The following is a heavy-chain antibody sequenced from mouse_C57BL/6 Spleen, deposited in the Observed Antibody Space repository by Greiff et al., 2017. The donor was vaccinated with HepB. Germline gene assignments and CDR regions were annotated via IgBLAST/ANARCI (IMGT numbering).Heavy chain of an antibody. Sequence: VQLQQPGAELVRPGSSVKLSCKASGYTFTSYWMHWVKQRPIQGLEWIGNIDPSDSETHYNQKFKDKATLTVDKSSSTAYMQLSSLTSEDSAVYYCARSLYDGYYDFDYWGQGTTLTVSS. V-gene: IGHV1-52*01. J-gene: IGHJ2*01. CDR2: IDPSDSET. CDR1: GYTFTSYW. CDR3: ARSLYDGYYDFDY. D-gene: IGHD2-3*01.